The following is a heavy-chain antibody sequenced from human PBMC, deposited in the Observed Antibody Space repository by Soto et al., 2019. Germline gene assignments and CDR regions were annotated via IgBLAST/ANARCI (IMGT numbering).Heavy chain of an antibody. CDR3: ARDKITDLFGY. Sequence: SETLSLTCAVYGGSFSGYYWTWIRQPPGTGLEWIGEINHSGSTNYNPSLKSRVTISVDTSKNQFSLKLTSVTAADTAVYYCARDKITDLFGYSGQGTLVIVSS. CDR2: INHSGST. CDR1: GGSFSGYY. D-gene: IGHD3-10*01. V-gene: IGHV4-34*01. J-gene: IGHJ4*02.